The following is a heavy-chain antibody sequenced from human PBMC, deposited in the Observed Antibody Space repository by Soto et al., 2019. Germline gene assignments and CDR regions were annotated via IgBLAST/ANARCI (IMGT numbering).Heavy chain of an antibody. CDR1: GFTFTDYA. CDR3: AKELRSTWYPLDY. Sequence: GGSLRLSCAVSGFTFTDYAMTWVRQAPGKGLEWVAAISGSGGSTFYADSAKGRFTIYSDNSRNTVFLQMDSLRPDDTALYYCAKELRSTWYPLDYWGQGTLVTVSS. CDR2: ISGSGGST. J-gene: IGHJ4*02. D-gene: IGHD6-13*01. V-gene: IGHV3-23*01.